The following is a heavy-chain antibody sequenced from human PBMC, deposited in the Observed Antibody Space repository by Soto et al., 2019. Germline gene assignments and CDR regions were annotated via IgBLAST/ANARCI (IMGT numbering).Heavy chain of an antibody. V-gene: IGHV4-31*03. CDR3: ARERQRKTRGVDP. J-gene: IGHJ5*02. D-gene: IGHD2-2*01. Sequence: SHTNTVSGGTISPGGYHWSWIRPHPGKGLERIGYIYASGSTHYNPSLKSRVNLSVDTSKNQFSLKLSSVTAADTAVYFCARERQRKTRGVDPWGQGTL. CDR1: GGTISPGGYH. CDR2: IYASGST.